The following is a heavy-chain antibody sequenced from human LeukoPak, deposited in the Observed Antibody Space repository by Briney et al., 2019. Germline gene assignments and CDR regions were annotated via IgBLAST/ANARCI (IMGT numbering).Heavy chain of an antibody. J-gene: IGHJ6*02. CDR1: GFTFSSYW. D-gene: IGHD2-2*01. CDR3: ARVEGDSKCSSTSCYYYYYGMDV. Sequence: GSLRLSCAPSGFTFSSYWMHWVRQAPGKGLVWVSRINSDGSSTSYADSVKGRFTISRDNAKNTLYLQMNSLRAEDTAVYYCARVEGDSKCSSTSCYYYYYGMDVWGQGTTVTVSS. V-gene: IGHV3-74*01. CDR2: INSDGSST.